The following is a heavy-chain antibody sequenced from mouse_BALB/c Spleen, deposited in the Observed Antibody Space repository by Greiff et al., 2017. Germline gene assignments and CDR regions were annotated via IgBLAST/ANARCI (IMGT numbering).Heavy chain of an antibody. V-gene: IGHV1-31*01. CDR2: INPYNGAT. CDR1: GYSFTGYY. D-gene: IGHD1-1*01. Sequence: VQLQQSGPELVKPGASVKISCKASGYSFTGYYMHWVKQSHVKSLEWIGRINPYNGATSYNQNFKDKASLTVDKSSSTAYMELHSLTSEDSAVYYCARDYGSDYFDYWGQGTTLTVSS. CDR3: ARDYGSDYFDY. J-gene: IGHJ2*01.